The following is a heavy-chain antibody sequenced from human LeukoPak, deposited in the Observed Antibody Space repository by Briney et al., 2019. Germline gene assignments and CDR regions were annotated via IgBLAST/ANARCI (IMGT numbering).Heavy chain of an antibody. J-gene: IGHJ4*02. CDR2: ISSSSSYR. V-gene: IGHV3-21*01. D-gene: IGHD2-21*01. Sequence: PLGSLRLSCAASGFTFSSYAMYWVRQAPGKGLEWVSSISSSSSYRYYEESVKGRFSISRDNARNSLYLQMNSLRAEDTAVYYCARDSPNEAILWWSIDYWGQGTLVTVSS. CDR3: ARDSPNEAILWWSIDY. CDR1: GFTFSSYA.